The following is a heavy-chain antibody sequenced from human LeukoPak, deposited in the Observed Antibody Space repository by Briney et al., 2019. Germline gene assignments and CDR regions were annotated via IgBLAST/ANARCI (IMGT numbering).Heavy chain of an antibody. CDR2: ISSSGSTI. D-gene: IGHD3-16*01. CDR3: ARDPGGAFDY. J-gene: IGHJ4*02. CDR1: GFTFSSYE. V-gene: IGHV3-48*03. Sequence: GGSLRLSCAASGFTFSSYEMNWVRQAPGEGLEWVSYISSSGSTIYYADSVKGRFTISRDNAKNSLYLQMNSLRAEDTAVYYCARDPGGAFDYWGQGTLVTVSS.